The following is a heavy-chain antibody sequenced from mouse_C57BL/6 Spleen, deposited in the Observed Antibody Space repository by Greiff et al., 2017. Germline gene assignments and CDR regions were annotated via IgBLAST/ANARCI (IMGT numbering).Heavy chain of an antibody. V-gene: IGHV1-66*01. Sequence: VQRVESGPELVKPGASVKISCKASGYSFTSYYIHWVKQRPGQGLEWIGWIYPGSGNTKYNEKFKGKATLTADTSYSTAYMQLSSLTSEDSAVYYCARSSYDYDGAGFAYWGQGTLVTVSA. D-gene: IGHD2-4*01. CDR3: ARSSYDYDGAGFAY. J-gene: IGHJ3*01. CDR1: GYSFTSYY. CDR2: IYPGSGNT.